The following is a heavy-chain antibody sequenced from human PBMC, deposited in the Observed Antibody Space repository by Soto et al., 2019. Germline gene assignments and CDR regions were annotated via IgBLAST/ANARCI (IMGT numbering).Heavy chain of an antibody. CDR1: GFTFSSYA. CDR3: AERVTTVTNFDAFDI. D-gene: IGHD4-17*01. CDR2: ISGSGGST. V-gene: IGHV3-23*01. Sequence: EVQLLESGGGLVQPGGSLRLSCAASGFTFSSYAMSWVRQAPGKGLEWVSAISGSGGSTYYADSVKGRFTISRDNSKNTLYLQKNSRRAEDTAVYYCAERVTTVTNFDAFDIWGQGTMVTVSS. J-gene: IGHJ3*02.